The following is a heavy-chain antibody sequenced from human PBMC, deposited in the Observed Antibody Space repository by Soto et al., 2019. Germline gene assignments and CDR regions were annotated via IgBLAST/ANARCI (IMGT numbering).Heavy chain of an antibody. D-gene: IGHD3-22*01. CDR3: ARVYYYDSSGYYYGSS. CDR1: GGTFSSYA. CDR2: IIPIFGTA. V-gene: IGHV1-69*13. Sequence: SVKVSCKASGGTFSSYAISWVRQAPGQGLEWMGGIIPIFGTANYAQKFQGRVTITADESTSTAYMELSSLRSEDTAVYYCARVYYYDSSGYYYGSSWGQGTLVTVSS. J-gene: IGHJ4*02.